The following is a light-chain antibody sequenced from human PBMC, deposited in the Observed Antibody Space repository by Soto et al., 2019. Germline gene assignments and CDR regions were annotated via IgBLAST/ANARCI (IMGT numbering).Light chain of an antibody. CDR2: DAS. V-gene: IGKV3-11*01. Sequence: EIVLTQSPGTLSLSPGERATLSCRASQSVSSHLAWYQQKPGQAPRLLIYDASNRATGIPARFSVSGSGTDFTLTISSLEPEDFAVYHCVQRTTWPWTCGQGSKVEIK. CDR3: VQRTTWPWT. CDR1: QSVSSH. J-gene: IGKJ1*01.